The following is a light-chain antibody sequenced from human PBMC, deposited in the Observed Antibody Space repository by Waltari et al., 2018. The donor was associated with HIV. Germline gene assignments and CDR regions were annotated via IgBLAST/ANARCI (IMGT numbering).Light chain of an antibody. J-gene: IGKJ2*01. CDR3: QQYYSSPYT. V-gene: IGKV4-1*01. CDR2: WAS. Sequence: DIVMTQSLDSLTVSLGERATLNCKSSQNVLSSSNNETYGRWYQQKFGQPPKLLLYWASHREFGVPDRFSGSGAGAHFTLTISSLQAEDVALYYCQQYYSSPYTFGQGTKVEVK. CDR1: QNVLSSSNNETY.